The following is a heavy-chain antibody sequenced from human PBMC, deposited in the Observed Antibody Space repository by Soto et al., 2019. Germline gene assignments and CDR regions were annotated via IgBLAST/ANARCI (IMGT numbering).Heavy chain of an antibody. Sequence: SETLSLTCSVSGGSINSATYYWSWVRQRPGKGLEWIGHIFYSGSAYYNASLKTRVTISVDTSNNQFSLKVKSVTAADTAVYYCARGYYDSRGQSNTFDIWGQGTKVTVSS. D-gene: IGHD3-22*01. V-gene: IGHV4-61*01. J-gene: IGHJ3*02. CDR2: IFYSGSA. CDR1: GGSINSATYY. CDR3: ARGYYDSRGQSNTFDI.